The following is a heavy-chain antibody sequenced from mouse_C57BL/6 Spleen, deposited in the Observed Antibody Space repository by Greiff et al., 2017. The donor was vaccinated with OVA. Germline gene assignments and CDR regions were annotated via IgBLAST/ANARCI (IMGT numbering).Heavy chain of an antibody. V-gene: IGHV5-4*01. Sequence: EVQGVESGGGLVKPGGSLKLSCAASGFTFSSYAMSWVRQTPEKRLEWVATISDGGSYTYYPDNVKGRFTISRDNAKNNLYLQMSHLKSEDTAMYYCARDLGVRYYAMDYWGQGTSVTVSS. J-gene: IGHJ4*01. CDR2: ISDGGSYT. CDR1: GFTFSSYA. D-gene: IGHD4-1*01. CDR3: ARDLGVRYYAMDY.